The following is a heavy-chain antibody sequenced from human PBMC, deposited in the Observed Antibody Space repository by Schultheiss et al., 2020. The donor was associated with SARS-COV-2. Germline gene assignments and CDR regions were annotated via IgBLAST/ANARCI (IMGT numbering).Heavy chain of an antibody. CDR2: IYTSGST. Sequence: SQTLSLTCTVSGGSVSTYYWSWIRQPAGKGLEWIGRIYTSGSTYYNPSLKSRVTISVDTSKNQFSLKLSSVTAADTAVYYCARAEDGYNSLDYWGQGTLVTVSS. J-gene: IGHJ4*02. CDR1: GGSVSTYY. D-gene: IGHD5-24*01. V-gene: IGHV4-4*07. CDR3: ARAEDGYNSLDY.